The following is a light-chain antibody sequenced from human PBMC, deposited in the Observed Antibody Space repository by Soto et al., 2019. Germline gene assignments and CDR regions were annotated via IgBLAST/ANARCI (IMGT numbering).Light chain of an antibody. CDR2: EAS. J-gene: IGKJ1*01. CDR1: QSISTW. V-gene: IGKV1-5*03. Sequence: DIQMTQSPSTLSASVGDRVTITCRASQSISTWLAWDQQKSGKAPKLLIYEASSLGSGVPSRFSGSGSGTEFTLTISSLQPDDFATYYCQQYNSYSETFGQGTKVDIK. CDR3: QQYNSYSET.